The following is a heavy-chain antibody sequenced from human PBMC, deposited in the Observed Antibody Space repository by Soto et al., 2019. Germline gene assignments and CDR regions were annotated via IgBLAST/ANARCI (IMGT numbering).Heavy chain of an antibody. CDR2: IKSKTDGGTT. CDR3: TTDLLWSGYYIFDY. CDR1: GFTFSNAW. J-gene: IGHJ4*02. D-gene: IGHD3-3*01. Sequence: EVQLVESGGGLVKPGGSLRLSCAASGFTFSNAWMNWVRQAPGKGLEWVGRIKSKTDGGTTDYAAPVKGRFTISRDDSKNTLYLQMNSLKTEDTAVYYCTTDLLWSGYYIFDYWGQGTLVTVSS. V-gene: IGHV3-15*07.